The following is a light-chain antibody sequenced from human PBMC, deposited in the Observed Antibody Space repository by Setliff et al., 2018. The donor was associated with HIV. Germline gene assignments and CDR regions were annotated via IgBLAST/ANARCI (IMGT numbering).Light chain of an antibody. CDR2: EVS. CDR1: SSDVGSYNL. V-gene: IGLV2-23*02. CDR3: CSYAGSSTPYV. J-gene: IGLJ1*01. Sequence: ALTQPASVSGSPGQSITISCTGTSSDVGSYNLVSWYQQHPGKAPKLMIYEVSKRPSGVSNRFSGSKSGNTASLTISGLQAEDEADYYCCSYAGSSTPYVFGSGTKVTVL.